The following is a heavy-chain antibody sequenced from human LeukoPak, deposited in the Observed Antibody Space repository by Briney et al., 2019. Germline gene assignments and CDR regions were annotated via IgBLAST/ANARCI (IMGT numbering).Heavy chain of an antibody. V-gene: IGHV4-59*08. Sequence: SETLSLTCTVSGGSISGYYWSWIRQPPGKGLEWIGYIYYSGSTNYNPSLKSRVTVSVDTSKNQFSLKLSSVTAADTAVYYCARRLSGSYFVAFDNWGQGTLVTVSS. CDR3: ARRLSGSYFVAFDN. CDR2: IYYSGST. CDR1: GGSISGYY. J-gene: IGHJ4*02. D-gene: IGHD1-26*01.